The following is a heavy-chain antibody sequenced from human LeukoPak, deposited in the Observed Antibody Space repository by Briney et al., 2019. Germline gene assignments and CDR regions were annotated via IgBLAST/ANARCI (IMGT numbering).Heavy chain of an antibody. D-gene: IGHD5-18*01. V-gene: IGHV4-34*01. CDR1: GGSFSGYY. J-gene: IGHJ4*02. CDR2: INHSGST. Sequence: SETLSLTCAVYGGSFSGYYWSWIRQPPGXGLEWIGEINHSGSTNYNPSLRSRVTISVDTSKNHFSLKLSSVTAADTALYYCARSQSGYNYGYHFDSWGQGTLVTVSS. CDR3: ARSQSGYNYGYHFDS.